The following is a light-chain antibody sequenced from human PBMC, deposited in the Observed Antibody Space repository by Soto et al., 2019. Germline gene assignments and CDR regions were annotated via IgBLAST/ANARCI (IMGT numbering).Light chain of an antibody. CDR3: QKYYSAPET. Sequence: DIQMTQSPSSLSASVGDRVTITCRASQGISSYLAWYQQKPGKVPKVLIYAASTLHSGVPSRFSGSGSGTEFTLTISNVQPEDVATYYCQKYYSAPETFGQGTEVDVK. CDR1: QGISSY. CDR2: AAS. J-gene: IGKJ1*01. V-gene: IGKV1-27*01.